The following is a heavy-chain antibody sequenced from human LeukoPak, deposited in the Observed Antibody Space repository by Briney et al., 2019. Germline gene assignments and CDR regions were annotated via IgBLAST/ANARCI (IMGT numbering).Heavy chain of an antibody. CDR2: INPNSGGT. D-gene: IGHD2-2*01. V-gene: IGHV1-2*02. CDR1: GYTFIYYY. J-gene: IGHJ4*02. CDR3: ASFKLGYCSSTSCYRDY. Sequence: ASVKVSCKASGYTFIYYYIYWVRQAPGQGLEWMGWINPNSGGTNYTQNFQGRVTMTRDTSITTAYMELSRLRPDDTAVYYCASFKLGYCSSTSCYRDYWGQGTLVTVSS.